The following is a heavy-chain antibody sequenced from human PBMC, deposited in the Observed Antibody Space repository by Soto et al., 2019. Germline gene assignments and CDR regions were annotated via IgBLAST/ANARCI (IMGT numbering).Heavy chain of an antibody. CDR1: GFTFSSYA. CDR3: AKDGGSGSYYMGAGDY. Sequence: GGSLRLSCAASGFTFSSYAMSWVRQAPGKGLEWVSAISGSGGSTYYADSVKGRFTISRDNSKNTLYLQMNSLRAEDTAVYYCAKDGGSGSYYMGAGDYWGQGTLVTVSS. D-gene: IGHD3-10*01. J-gene: IGHJ4*02. V-gene: IGHV3-23*01. CDR2: ISGSGGST.